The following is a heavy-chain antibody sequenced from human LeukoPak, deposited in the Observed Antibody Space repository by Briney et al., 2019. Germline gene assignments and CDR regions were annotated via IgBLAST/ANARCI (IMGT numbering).Heavy chain of an antibody. J-gene: IGHJ6*03. CDR3: ARGAAAGSLYYYYYMDV. CDR2: INHSGST. Sequence: SETLSLTCAVYGGSFSGYYWSWIRQPPGKGLEWIGEINHSGSTNYNPSLKSRVTISVDTSKNQFSLNLISVTAADTAVYFCARGAAAGSLYYYYYMDVWGIGTTVTVSS. V-gene: IGHV4-34*01. D-gene: IGHD6-13*01. CDR1: GGSFSGYY.